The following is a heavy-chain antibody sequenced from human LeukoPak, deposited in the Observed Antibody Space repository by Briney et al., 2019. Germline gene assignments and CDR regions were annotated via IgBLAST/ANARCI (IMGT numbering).Heavy chain of an antibody. CDR3: ARAPSYSSGWSHYFDY. CDR2: ISSSSSYI. J-gene: IGHJ4*02. CDR1: GFTFSSYS. D-gene: IGHD6-19*01. V-gene: IGHV3-21*01. Sequence: PGGSLRLSCAASGFTFSSYSMNWVRQAPGKGLEWVSSISSSSSYIYYADSVKGRFTISRDNPKNTLYLQMNSLRAEDTAVYYCARAPSYSSGWSHYFDYWGQGTLVTVSS.